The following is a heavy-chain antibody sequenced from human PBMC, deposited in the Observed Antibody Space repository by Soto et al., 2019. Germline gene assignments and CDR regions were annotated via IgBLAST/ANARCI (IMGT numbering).Heavy chain of an antibody. CDR2: ISYDGSNK. CDR3: ATLLIIFVGGAKTKYYYSVMAV. V-gene: IGHV3-30*03. J-gene: IGHJ6*02. Sequence: GGSLRLSCAASGFTSSSYGMHWVRQAPGKGLEWVAVISYDGSNKYYADSVKGRFTISRDNSKNTLYLQMNSLRAEDTAVYYCATLLIIFVGGAKTKYYYSVMAVWGQGTTVTVSS. CDR1: GFTSSSYG. D-gene: IGHD3-16*01.